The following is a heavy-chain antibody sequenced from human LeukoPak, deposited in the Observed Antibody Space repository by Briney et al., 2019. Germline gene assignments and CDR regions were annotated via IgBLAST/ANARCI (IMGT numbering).Heavy chain of an antibody. V-gene: IGHV3-23*01. Sequence: GGSLRLSCAASGFTFSSYAMSWVRQAPGKGLEWVSAISGSGGSTYHADSVKGRLTISRDNSKNTLYLQMNSLRAEDTAVYYCAKDGAAETFDYWGQGTLVTVSS. D-gene: IGHD6-13*01. CDR1: GFTFSSYA. J-gene: IGHJ4*02. CDR3: AKDGAAETFDY. CDR2: ISGSGGST.